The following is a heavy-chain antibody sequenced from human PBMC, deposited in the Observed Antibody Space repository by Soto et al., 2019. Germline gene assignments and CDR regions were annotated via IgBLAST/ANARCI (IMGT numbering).Heavy chain of an antibody. V-gene: IGHV4-34*01. CDR3: ARSIAAAAIDY. J-gene: IGHJ4*02. CDR1: GGSFSGYY. Sequence: TLSLTCAVYGGSFSGYYWSWIRQPPGKGLEWIGEINHSGSTNYNPSLKSRVTISVDTSKNQFSLKLSSVTAADTAVYYCARSIAAAAIDYWGQGTLVTVS. D-gene: IGHD6-13*01. CDR2: INHSGST.